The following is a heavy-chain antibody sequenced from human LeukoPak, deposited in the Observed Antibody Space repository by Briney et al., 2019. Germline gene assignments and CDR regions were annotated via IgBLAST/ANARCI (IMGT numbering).Heavy chain of an antibody. CDR1: GFTFSSNA. D-gene: IGHD4-17*01. V-gene: IGHV3-23*01. Sequence: GGSLRLSCAASGFTFSSNAMNRVRQAPGKGLEWVSYISGSGSTTYYADSVKGRFTISRDNSKNTLYLQMDSLRGEDTAIYYCAKDPPTVVANAFHIWGQGTMVTVSS. CDR3: AKDPPTVVANAFHI. CDR2: ISGSGSTT. J-gene: IGHJ3*02.